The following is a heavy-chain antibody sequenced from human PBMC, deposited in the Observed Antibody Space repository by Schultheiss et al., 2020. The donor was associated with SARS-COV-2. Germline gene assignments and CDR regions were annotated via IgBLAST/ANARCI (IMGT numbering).Heavy chain of an antibody. V-gene: IGHV3-53*01. CDR1: GFTVSSNY. Sequence: GGSLRLSCAASGFTVSSNYMSWVRQAPGKGLEWVSVIYSGGSTYYADSVKGRFTISRDNSKNTLYLQMNSLRAEDTAVYYCASDPGYDNWWYFDLWGRGTLVTVSS. CDR2: IYSGGST. J-gene: IGHJ2*01. D-gene: IGHD5-12*01. CDR3: ASDPGYDNWWYFDL.